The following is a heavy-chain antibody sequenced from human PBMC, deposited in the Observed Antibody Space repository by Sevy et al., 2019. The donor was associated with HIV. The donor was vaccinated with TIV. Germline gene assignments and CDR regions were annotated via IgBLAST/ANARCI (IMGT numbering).Heavy chain of an antibody. Sequence: GGSLRLSWAASGFMFRTYAMSWVRQAPGKGLEWVSGISGSGDNTYYADSVKGHFTISRDNSKTTLYLQMNSLTADDTAVYFCAKDSSGWHYFDYWGQGTLVTVSS. CDR1: GFMFRTYA. CDR3: AKDSSGWHYFDY. V-gene: IGHV3-23*01. CDR2: ISGSGDNT. D-gene: IGHD6-19*01. J-gene: IGHJ4*02.